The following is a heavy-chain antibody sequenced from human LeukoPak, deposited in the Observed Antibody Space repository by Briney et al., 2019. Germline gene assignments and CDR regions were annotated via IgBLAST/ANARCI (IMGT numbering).Heavy chain of an antibody. Sequence: PGESLGLSCAASGFTFSSHWMSWVRQAPGKGLEWVGNIKPDGSEKYYVDSLKGRFIISRDNAKNSLYLQMNSLRAEDVAVYYCAKYFYDGSGTHYFDYWGQGTPVTVSS. CDR3: AKYFYDGSGTHYFDY. J-gene: IGHJ4*02. CDR2: IKPDGSEK. V-gene: IGHV3-7*01. D-gene: IGHD3-22*01. CDR1: GFTFSSHW.